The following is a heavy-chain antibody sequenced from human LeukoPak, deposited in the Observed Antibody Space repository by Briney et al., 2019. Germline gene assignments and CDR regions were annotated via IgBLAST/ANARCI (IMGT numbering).Heavy chain of an antibody. CDR2: TYYRSKWSN. CDR3: ARRRYYDYIGFFDY. D-gene: IGHD3-22*01. V-gene: IGHV6-1*01. CDR1: GDTVSGNNTA. J-gene: IGHJ4*02. Sequence: SQTLSLTCAISGDTVSGNNTAWNCIRQSPSRGLEWLGRTYYRSKWSNDYAVSVKSRITISPDTSKNHFSLQLNSVTPEDTAVYYGARRRYYDYIGFFDYWGQGTLVTVSS.